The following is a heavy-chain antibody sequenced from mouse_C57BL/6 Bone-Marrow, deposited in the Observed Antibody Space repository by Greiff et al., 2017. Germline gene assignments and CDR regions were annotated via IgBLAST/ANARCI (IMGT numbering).Heavy chain of an antibody. CDR3: ARDVITPFAY. V-gene: IGHV5-4*01. Sequence: EVKLQESGGGLVKPGGSLKLSCAASGFTFSSYAMSWVRQTPEKRLEWVATISDGGSYTYYPDNVKGRFTISRDNAKNNLYLQMSHLKSEDTAMYYCARDVITPFAYWGQGTLVTVSA. CDR1: GFTFSSYA. CDR2: ISDGGSYT. J-gene: IGHJ3*01. D-gene: IGHD1-1*01.